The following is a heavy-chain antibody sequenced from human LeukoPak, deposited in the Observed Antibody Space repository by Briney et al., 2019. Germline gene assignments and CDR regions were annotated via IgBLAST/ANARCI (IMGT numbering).Heavy chain of an antibody. Sequence: GGSLRLSCAASGFTFSSYGMHWVRQAPGKGLEWVAVISYDGSNKYYADSVKGRFTISRDNSKNTLYLQMNSLRAEDTAVYYCAKLDIPLESGNSYYYYGMDVWGQGTTVTVSS. D-gene: IGHD4-23*01. CDR2: ISYDGSNK. CDR1: GFTFSSYG. CDR3: AKLDIPLESGNSYYYYGMDV. J-gene: IGHJ6*02. V-gene: IGHV3-30*18.